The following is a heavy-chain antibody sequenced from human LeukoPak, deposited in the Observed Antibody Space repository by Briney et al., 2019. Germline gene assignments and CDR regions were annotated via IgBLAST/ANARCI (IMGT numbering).Heavy chain of an antibody. Sequence: GSLRLSCAASGFTFSSYSMNWVRQAPGKGLEWVSSISSGSSYIYYADSVKGRFTISRDNAKNSLYLQMNSLRAEDTAVYYCAKGLGWYYYYGMDVWGQGTTVTVSS. J-gene: IGHJ6*02. CDR1: GFTFSSYS. CDR2: ISSGSSYI. D-gene: IGHD1-26*01. V-gene: IGHV3-21*04. CDR3: AKGLGWYYYYGMDV.